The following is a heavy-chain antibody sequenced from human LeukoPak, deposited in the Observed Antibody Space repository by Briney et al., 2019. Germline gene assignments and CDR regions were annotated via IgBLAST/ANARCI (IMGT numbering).Heavy chain of an antibody. Sequence: SETLSLTCTVSGGSISSGGYYWSWIRQHPGKGLEWIGYIYHSGSTYYNPSLKSRVTISVDRSKNQFSLKLSSVTAADTAVYYCARSYLVTPRFDYWGQGTLVTVSS. CDR1: GGSISSGGYY. V-gene: IGHV4-30-2*01. J-gene: IGHJ4*02. D-gene: IGHD5-18*01. CDR3: ARSYLVTPRFDY. CDR2: IYHSGST.